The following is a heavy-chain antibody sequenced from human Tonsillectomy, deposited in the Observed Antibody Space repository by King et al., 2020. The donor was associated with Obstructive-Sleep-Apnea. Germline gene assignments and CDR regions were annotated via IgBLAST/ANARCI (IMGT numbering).Heavy chain of an antibody. J-gene: IGHJ3*02. CDR3: ARIGYYGSGSYGGAFDI. V-gene: IGHV3-7*03. Sequence: VQLVESGGGLVQPGGSLRLSCAASGFTFSSYWMSWVRQAPGKGLEWVANIKQDGSEKYYVDSVKGRFTISRDNAKNPLYLQMNSLRAEDTAVYYCARIGYYGSGSYGGAFDIWGQGTMVTVSS. CDR2: IKQDGSEK. D-gene: IGHD3-10*01. CDR1: GFTFSSYW.